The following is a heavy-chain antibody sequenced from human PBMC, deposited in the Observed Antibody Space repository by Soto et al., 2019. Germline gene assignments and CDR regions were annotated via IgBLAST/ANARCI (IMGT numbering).Heavy chain of an antibody. D-gene: IGHD4-17*01. Sequence: ASVKVSCKASGYTFTGYYMHWVRQAPGQGPEWMGWINPNSGDTNYAQKFQGRVTMTRDTSISTAYMELSSLRSDDTAVYYCARDGPTVTLSFDYWGPGTLVTVSS. CDR3: ARDGPTVTLSFDY. CDR1: GYTFTGYY. CDR2: INPNSGDT. V-gene: IGHV1-2*02. J-gene: IGHJ4*02.